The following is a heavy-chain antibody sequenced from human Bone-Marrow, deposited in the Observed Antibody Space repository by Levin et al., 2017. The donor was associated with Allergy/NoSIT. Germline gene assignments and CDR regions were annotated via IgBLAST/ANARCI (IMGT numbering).Heavy chain of an antibody. V-gene: IGHV6-1*01. CDR3: ASGLGSSRD. J-gene: IGHJ4*02. CDR2: TYYKSKWYN. Sequence: SLTLSLPCAISGDSVSSNRAAWHWIRQSPSRGLEWLGRTYYKSKWYNDYAESVKGRITINPDTSKNQFSLQLNSVTPEDTAVYYCASGLGSSRDWGQGTLVTVSS. D-gene: IGHD6-13*01. CDR1: GDSVSSNRAA.